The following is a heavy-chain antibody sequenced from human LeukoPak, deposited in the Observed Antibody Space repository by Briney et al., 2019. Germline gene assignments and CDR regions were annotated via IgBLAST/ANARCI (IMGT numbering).Heavy chain of an antibody. V-gene: IGHV3-43*02. CDR2: ITGDGGTT. CDR3: AKGHFGAGHY. D-gene: IGHD3-3*01. J-gene: IGHJ4*02. CDR1: GFTFGDYT. Sequence: HPGGSLRLSCAASGFTFGDYTMHWFRQPPGRGLQWVSLITGDGGTTSYAGSVKGRFTISRDNSKNSLSLHMNSLRNEDTALYYCAKGHFGAGHYWGQGTLVTVSS.